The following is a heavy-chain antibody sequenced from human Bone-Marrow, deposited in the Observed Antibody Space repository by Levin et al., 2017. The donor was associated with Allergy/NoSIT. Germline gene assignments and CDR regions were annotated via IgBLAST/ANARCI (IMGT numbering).Heavy chain of an antibody. CDR3: ARDSTAARPVP. J-gene: IGHJ5*02. V-gene: IGHV3-21*01. CDR2: ISSSSSYI. D-gene: IGHD6-6*01. CDR1: GFTFSSYS. Sequence: LSLTCAASGFTFSSYSMNWVRQAPGKGLEWVSSISSSSSYIYYADSVKGRFTISRDNAKNSLYLQMNSLRAEDTAVYYCARDSTAARPVPWGQGTLVTVSS.